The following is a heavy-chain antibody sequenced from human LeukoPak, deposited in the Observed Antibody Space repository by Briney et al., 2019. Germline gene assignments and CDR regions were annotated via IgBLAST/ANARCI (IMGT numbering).Heavy chain of an antibody. V-gene: IGHV1-2*02. Sequence: ASVKLSCKSSGSTFNYYYMHWVRHAPGQGLERMGWTNPSSSATNYAPKFQGTVTMTRDTSVSTAYMEPARLRSDVSAVFYCIRGPGHYFDYWGQGTVVTVPS. J-gene: IGHJ4*02. CDR2: TNPSSSAT. D-gene: IGHD3-10*01. CDR1: GSTFNYYY. CDR3: IRGPGHYFDY.